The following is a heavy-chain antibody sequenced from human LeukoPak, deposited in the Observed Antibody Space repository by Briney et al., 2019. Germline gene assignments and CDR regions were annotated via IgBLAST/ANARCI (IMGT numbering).Heavy chain of an antibody. CDR2: IYYSGST. Sequence: NTSETLSLTCTVSGGSISSYYWSWIRQPPGRGLEWIGYIYYSGSTNYNPSLKSRVTISVDTSKNQFSLKLSSVTAADTAVYYCARQGYQLLKYWGQGTLVTVSS. CDR3: ARQGYQLLKY. D-gene: IGHD2-2*01. J-gene: IGHJ4*02. V-gene: IGHV4-59*01. CDR1: GGSISSYY.